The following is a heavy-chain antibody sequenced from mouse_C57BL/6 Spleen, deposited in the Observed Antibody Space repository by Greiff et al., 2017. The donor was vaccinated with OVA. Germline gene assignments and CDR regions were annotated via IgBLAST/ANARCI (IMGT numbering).Heavy chain of an antibody. CDR2: INPSTGGT. Sequence: VQLQQSGPELVKPGASVKISCKASGYSFTGYYMNWVKQSPEKSLEWIGEINPSTGGTTYNQKFKAKATLTVDKSSSTDYMQLKSLTSEDSAVYYCARGANYYGSREGFAYWGQGTLVTVSA. CDR1: GYSFTGYY. CDR3: ARGANYYGSREGFAY. J-gene: IGHJ3*01. V-gene: IGHV1-42*01. D-gene: IGHD1-1*01.